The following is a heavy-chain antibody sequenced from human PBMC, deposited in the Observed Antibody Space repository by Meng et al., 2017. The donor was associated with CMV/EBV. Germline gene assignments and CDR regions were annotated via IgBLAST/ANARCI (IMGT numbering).Heavy chain of an antibody. J-gene: IGHJ6*02. CDR2: ISAYNGNT. Sequence: ASVKVSCKASGYTFTSYGISWVRQAPGQGLEWMGWISAYNGNTNYAQKLQGRVTMTTDTSTSTAYMELRSLRSDDTAVYYCARDRYYYDSSGYFPLGYYYYGMDVWGQGTTVTVSS. CDR3: ARDRYYYDSSGYFPLGYYYYGMDV. D-gene: IGHD3-22*01. CDR1: GYTFTSYG. V-gene: IGHV1-18*01.